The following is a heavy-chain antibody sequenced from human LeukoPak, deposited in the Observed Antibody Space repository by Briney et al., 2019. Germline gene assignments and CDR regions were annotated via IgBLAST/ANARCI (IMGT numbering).Heavy chain of an antibody. D-gene: IGHD1-26*01. CDR1: GVSSSSDC. V-gene: IGHV4-59*01. CDR3: ARGLQWDLQAFDI. CDR2: VTYGGNT. J-gene: IGHJ3*02. Sequence: SETLSLTCTASGVSSSSDCWSWIRQPPGKRLEWMGYVTYGGNTNYNPSLKSRVTISVDTSKNQFSLKLSSVTAADTAVYYCARGLQWDLQAFDIWGQGTMVSVSS.